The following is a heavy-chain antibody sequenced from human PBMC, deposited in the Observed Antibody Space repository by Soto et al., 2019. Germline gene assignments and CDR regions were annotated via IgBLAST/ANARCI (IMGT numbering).Heavy chain of an antibody. CDR1: GFTFSSYG. J-gene: IGHJ1*01. D-gene: IGHD4-17*01. CDR3: AKDLRYGDYDRTEYFQH. CDR2: ISYDGSNK. Sequence: GGSLRLSCAASGFTFSSYGMHWVRQAPGKGLEWVAVISYDGSNKYYADSVKGRFTISRDNSKNTLYLQMNSLRAEDTAVYYCAKDLRYGDYDRTEYFQHWGQGTLVTVSS. V-gene: IGHV3-30*18.